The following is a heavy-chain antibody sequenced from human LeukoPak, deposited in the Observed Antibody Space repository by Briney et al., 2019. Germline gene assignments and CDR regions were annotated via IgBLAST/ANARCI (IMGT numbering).Heavy chain of an antibody. CDR1: GFTFSSYA. CDR3: ARYSYDYGFGY. Sequence: GGSLRLSCAASGFTFSSYAMSWVRQAPGKRLEWVSAISGSGGSTYYADSVKGRFTISRDNSKNTLYLQMNSLRAEDTAVYYCARYSYDYGFGYWGQGTLVTVSS. D-gene: IGHD5-18*01. J-gene: IGHJ4*02. CDR2: ISGSGGST. V-gene: IGHV3-23*01.